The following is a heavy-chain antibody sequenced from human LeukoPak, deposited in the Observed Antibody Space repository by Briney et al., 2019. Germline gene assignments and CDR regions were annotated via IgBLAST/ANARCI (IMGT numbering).Heavy chain of an antibody. Sequence: SETLSLTCTVSGGSISSSSYYWGWIRQPPGKGLEWIGSIYYSGKTYYNPSLKSRVTISVDTSKNQFSLKLSSVTAADTAVYYCAREGYYATSASGAFDIWGQGTMVTVSS. D-gene: IGHD3-22*01. CDR3: AREGYYATSASGAFDI. CDR1: GGSISSSSYY. J-gene: IGHJ3*02. V-gene: IGHV4-39*07. CDR2: IYYSGKT.